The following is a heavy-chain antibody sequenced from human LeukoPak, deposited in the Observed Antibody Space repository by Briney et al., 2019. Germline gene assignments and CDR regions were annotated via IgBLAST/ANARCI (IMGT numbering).Heavy chain of an antibody. D-gene: IGHD2-21*01. CDR3: AKAGTAWDFDY. CDR2: ISSDYSTT. CDR1: GFTYSDHY. J-gene: IGHJ4*02. V-gene: IGHV3-11*01. Sequence: GGSLRLSCAVSGFTYSDHYMSWIRQAPGKALEWLSYISSDYSTTYYADSVKGRFTISRDNAKHSLYLQMNSLRAEDTAVYYCAKAGTAWDFDYWGQGTLVTVSS.